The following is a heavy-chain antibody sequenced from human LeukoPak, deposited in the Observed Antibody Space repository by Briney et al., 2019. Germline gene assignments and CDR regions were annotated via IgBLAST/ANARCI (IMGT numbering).Heavy chain of an antibody. D-gene: IGHD6-19*01. CDR3: ARDPPIAVAGVYFDY. J-gene: IGHJ4*02. V-gene: IGHV3-21*01. CDR1: GFTFSSYS. Sequence: PGGSLRLSCAASGFTFSSYSMNWVRQAPGKGLEWVSSISSSSYIYYADSVKGRFTISRDNAKNSLYLQMNSLRAEDAAVYCCARDPPIAVAGVYFDYWGQGTLVTVSS. CDR2: ISSSSYI.